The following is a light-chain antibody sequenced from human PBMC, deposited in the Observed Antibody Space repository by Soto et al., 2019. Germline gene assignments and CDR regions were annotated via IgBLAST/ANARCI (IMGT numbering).Light chain of an antibody. J-gene: IGKJ5*01. Sequence: ETMMTQSPDTLSVSLGERATLSCRASQSLRSSLAWYQQKPGQAPRLLIYDASTRATGIPARFSGSGSGTDFTLTISRLEPEDFAVYYCQQYGSSITFGQGTRLEIK. CDR3: QQYGSSIT. CDR1: QSLRSS. CDR2: DAS. V-gene: IGKV3-15*01.